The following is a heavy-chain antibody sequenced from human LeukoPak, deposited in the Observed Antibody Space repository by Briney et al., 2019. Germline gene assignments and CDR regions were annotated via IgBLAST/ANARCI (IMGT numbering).Heavy chain of an antibody. Sequence: WASVKVSCKASGYTFTSYDINWVRQATGQGLEWMGWMNPNSGNTGYAQKFQGRVTITRNTSISTAYMELSSLRSEDTAVYYCARGRRYCSSTSCYRYYYYMDVWGKGTTVTVSS. J-gene: IGHJ6*03. D-gene: IGHD2-2*01. V-gene: IGHV1-8*03. CDR3: ARGRRYCSSTSCYRYYYYMDV. CDR1: GYTFTSYD. CDR2: MNPNSGNT.